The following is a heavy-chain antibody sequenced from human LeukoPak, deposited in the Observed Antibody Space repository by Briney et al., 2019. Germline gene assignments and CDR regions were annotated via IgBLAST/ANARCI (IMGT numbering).Heavy chain of an antibody. D-gene: IGHD1-1*01. V-gene: IGHV3-23*01. J-gene: IGHJ4*02. CDR3: SKWNGYGDY. CDR1: GFSFSNSG. CDR2: ISGGGANT. Sequence: PGGSLRLSCAASGFSFSNSGMSWVRQAPAKGLEWVAGISGGGANTHYADSVKGRFTISRDNSKNTLFLQMNSPRDEDTAIYYCSKWNGYGDYWGQGTLVTVSS.